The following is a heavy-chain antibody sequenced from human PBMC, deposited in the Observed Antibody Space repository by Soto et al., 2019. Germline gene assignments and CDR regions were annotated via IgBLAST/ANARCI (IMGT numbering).Heavy chain of an antibody. D-gene: IGHD3-10*01. CDR1: GYTFTSYY. V-gene: IGHV1-46*01. Sequence: QVQLVQSGAEVKKPGASVKVSCKASGYTFTSYYMHWVRQAPGQGLEWMGIINPSGGSTSYAQKCQGRVPMTRDTSTSTVYMELSSLRSEDTAVYYCESPVGGTKRGAFDIWGQGTMVTVSS. CDR2: INPSGGST. CDR3: ESPVGGTKRGAFDI. J-gene: IGHJ3*02.